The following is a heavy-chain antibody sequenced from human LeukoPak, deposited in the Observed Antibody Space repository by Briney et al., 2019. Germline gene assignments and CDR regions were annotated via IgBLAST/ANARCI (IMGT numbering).Heavy chain of an antibody. J-gene: IGHJ5*02. D-gene: IGHD2/OR15-2a*01. CDR1: GVIISSYA. CDR2: INGRGDNT. V-gene: IGHV3-23*01. Sequence: GVSLRLSCAASGVIISSYAMSWVRQAPGKGLEWVSAINGRGDNTYYADFVKGRFTISRDNSKSTVYLQMNSLRTEDTAVYYCAKDRVSPGFNWFDPWGQGTLVTVSS. CDR3: AKDRVSPGFNWFDP.